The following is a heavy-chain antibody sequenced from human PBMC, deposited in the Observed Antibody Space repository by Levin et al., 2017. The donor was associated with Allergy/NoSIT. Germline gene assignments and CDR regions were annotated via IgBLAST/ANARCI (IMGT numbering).Heavy chain of an antibody. Sequence: GESLKISCKASGYTFTTYGISWVRQAPGQGLEWMGWISVYYGNTNYAQKFQDRVTMTTDTSTSTAYMELRSLRSDDTAVYYCARGIRDGYKDFWGQGTLVTVSS. V-gene: IGHV1-18*01. CDR2: ISVYYGNT. CDR3: ARGIRDGYKDF. CDR1: GYTFTTYG. J-gene: IGHJ4*02. D-gene: IGHD5-24*01.